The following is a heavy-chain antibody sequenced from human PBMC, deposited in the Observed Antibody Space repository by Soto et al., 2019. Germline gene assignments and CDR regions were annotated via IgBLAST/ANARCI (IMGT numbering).Heavy chain of an antibody. D-gene: IGHD1-7*01. J-gene: IGHJ4*02. CDR3: TQTHRPQLELRKVGEFDY. CDR1: GFTFSSYA. CDR2: ISYDGSNK. V-gene: IGHV3-30-3*01. Sequence: QVQLVESGGGVVQPGRSLRLSCAASGFTFSSYAMHWVRQAPGKGLEWVAVISYDGSNKYYADSVKGRFTISRDNSKNTQYLQMNSLRAEDTAVYYCTQTHRPQLELRKVGEFDYWGQGTLVTVSS.